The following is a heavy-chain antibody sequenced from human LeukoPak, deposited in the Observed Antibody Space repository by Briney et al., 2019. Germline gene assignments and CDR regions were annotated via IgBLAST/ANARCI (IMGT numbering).Heavy chain of an antibody. CDR3: ARVPAAMRIVDY. V-gene: IGHV1-2*02. Sequence: ASVKLSCKASGYTFTGYYMHWVRQAPGQGLEWMGWINPNSGGTNYAQKFQGRVTMTRDTSISTAYMELSRLRSDDTAVYYCARVPAAMRIVDYRGQRTLVTLSS. CDR1: GYTFTGYY. J-gene: IGHJ4*02. D-gene: IGHD2-2*01. CDR2: INPNSGGT.